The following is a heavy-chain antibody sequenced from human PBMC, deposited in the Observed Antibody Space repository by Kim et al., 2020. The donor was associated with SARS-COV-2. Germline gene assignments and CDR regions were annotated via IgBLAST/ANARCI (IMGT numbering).Heavy chain of an antibody. J-gene: IGHJ6*02. Sequence: GGSLRLSCAGSGFTFSDYYMTWIRQAPGKGLEWVSDISSSGSTIYYADSVKGRFTISRDNAKNSLYLQLNSLRAEDTAVYYCATAKYTVPYYSYGLDASGQRKPVTVS. CDR3: ATAKYTVPYYSYGLDA. CDR1: GFTFSDYY. CDR2: ISSSGSTI. V-gene: IGHV3-11*01. D-gene: IGHD2-2*02.